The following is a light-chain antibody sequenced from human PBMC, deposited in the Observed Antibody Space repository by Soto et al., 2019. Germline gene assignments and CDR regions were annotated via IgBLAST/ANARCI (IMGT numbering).Light chain of an antibody. CDR1: QSVSSNY. Sequence: EIVLTQSPGTLSLSPGERATLSCRASQSVSSNYLAWYQHKPGQGPRLLIYAASSRATGIPDRFSGSGSGTDFTLTINRLEPEACALYYCQTDGSAFTFGPGTKVEI. CDR2: AAS. V-gene: IGKV3-20*01. CDR3: QTDGSAFT. J-gene: IGKJ3*01.